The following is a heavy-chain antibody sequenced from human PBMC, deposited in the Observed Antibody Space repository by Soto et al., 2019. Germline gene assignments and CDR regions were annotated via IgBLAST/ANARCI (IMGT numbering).Heavy chain of an antibody. CDR3: ARDDPGATVRAFDI. V-gene: IGHV1-69*08. CDR2: IIPILGIA. CDR1: GGTFSSYT. J-gene: IGHJ3*02. Sequence: QVQLVQSGAEVKKPGSSVKVSCKASGGTFSSYTISWVRQAPGQGLEWMGRIIPILGIANYAQKFQGRVTITADKSTSTAYMELSSLRSEDTAVYYCARDDPGATVRAFDIWGQGTMVTVSS. D-gene: IGHD4-17*01.